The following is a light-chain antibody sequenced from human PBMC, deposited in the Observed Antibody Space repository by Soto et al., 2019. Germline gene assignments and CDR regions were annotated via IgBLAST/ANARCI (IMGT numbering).Light chain of an antibody. CDR3: MQGTHWPRT. CDR2: KVS. J-gene: IGKJ2*01. V-gene: IGKV2-30*01. Sequence: DVVMTQSPLSLPVTLGQPASISCRSSQSLVYTDGNTYLHWFQQRPGQSPRRLIYKVSNRDSGVPXRXXXXXXXXXXXXXXXXXXXXXXXVYYCMQGTHWPRTFGQGTKLEIK. CDR1: QSLVYTDGNTY.